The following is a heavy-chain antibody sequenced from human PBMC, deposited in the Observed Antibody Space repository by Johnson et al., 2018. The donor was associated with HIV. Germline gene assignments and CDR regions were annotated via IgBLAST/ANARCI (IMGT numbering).Heavy chain of an antibody. D-gene: IGHD6-6*01. Sequence: QMLLVESGGGLVKPGGSLRLSCAASGFTFSDYYMSWIRQAPGKGLEWVSYISSSGSTIYYADSVKGRFTISRDNSKNTVYLEMNSLRAEDTAVYYCAKAQQLVPGGDAFDIWGQGTMVTVSS. CDR2: ISSSGSTI. J-gene: IGHJ3*02. CDR1: GFTFSDYY. CDR3: AKAQQLVPGGDAFDI. V-gene: IGHV3-11*04.